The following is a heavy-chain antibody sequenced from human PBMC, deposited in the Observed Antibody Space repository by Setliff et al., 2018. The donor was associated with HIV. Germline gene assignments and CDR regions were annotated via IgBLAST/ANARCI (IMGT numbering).Heavy chain of an antibody. D-gene: IGHD2-15*01. J-gene: IGHJ6*03. Sequence: HPGGSLRLSCAASGFTFSSHWMSWIRQAPGKGLEWVASIKQDGSEKYFVDSVKGRFTISRDNAKNSLYLQMNSLRAEDTAVYYCARDATRGGDMDVWAKGTTVTVSS. V-gene: IGHV3-7*01. CDR3: ARDATRGGDMDV. CDR1: GFTFSSHW. CDR2: IKQDGSEK.